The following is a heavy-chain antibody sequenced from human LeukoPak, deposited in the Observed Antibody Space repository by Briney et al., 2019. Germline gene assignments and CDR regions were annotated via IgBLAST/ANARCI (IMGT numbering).Heavy chain of an antibody. CDR1: GGTFSSYA. J-gene: IGHJ4*02. D-gene: IGHD3-22*01. CDR3: ARAPGYYDSSGYYENWFDY. Sequence: SVKVSCKASGGTFSSYAISWVRQAPGQGLEWMGGIIPIFGTANYAQKFQGRVTITTDESTNTAYMELSSLISEDTAVYYCARAPGYYDSSGYYENWFDYWGQGTLVTVSS. CDR2: IIPIFGTA. V-gene: IGHV1-69*05.